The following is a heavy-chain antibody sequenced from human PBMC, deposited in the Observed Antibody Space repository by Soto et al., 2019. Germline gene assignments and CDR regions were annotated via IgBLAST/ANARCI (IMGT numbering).Heavy chain of an antibody. CDR1: GVSITGSY. CDR2: IYHSGTT. V-gene: IGHV4-59*01. J-gene: IGHJ4*02. Sequence: LSLTCTVSGVSITGSYWSWIRQTPGKTLEWIGYIYHSGTTTYNSSLKSRVSISVDTSKNQFSLRLTSVIAADTAVYYYARDMPYGAGSLAGCDYWGQGIRVTVSS. CDR3: ARDMPYGAGSLAGCDY. D-gene: IGHD1-26*01.